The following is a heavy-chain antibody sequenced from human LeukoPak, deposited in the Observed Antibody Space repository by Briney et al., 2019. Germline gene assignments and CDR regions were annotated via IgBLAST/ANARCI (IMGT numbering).Heavy chain of an antibody. Sequence: GGSLRLSCAASGLTFSSYGMHWVRQAPGKGLEWVAFIRYDGKNKYYADSVKGRFTISRDNSKNTLYLQMNSLRAEDTAVYYCARRAGAYSHPYDYWGQGTLVTVSS. D-gene: IGHD4/OR15-4a*01. CDR3: ARRAGAYSHPYDY. J-gene: IGHJ4*02. V-gene: IGHV3-30*02. CDR2: IRYDGKNK. CDR1: GLTFSSYG.